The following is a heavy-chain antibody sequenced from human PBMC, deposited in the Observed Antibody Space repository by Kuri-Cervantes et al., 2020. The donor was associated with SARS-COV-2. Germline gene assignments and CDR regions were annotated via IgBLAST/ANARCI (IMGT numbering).Heavy chain of an antibody. J-gene: IGHJ4*01. CDR2: INPDGSYT. CDR1: GFTSSGHW. D-gene: IGHD1-1*01. V-gene: IGHV3-74*01. Sequence: ETLSLTCAASGFTSSGHWIHRVRQAPGKGLVWVSRINPDGSYTNNADSVKGRFTLSRDNAKNMLFLQMNSLRAEDTAVYYCVRDGDHWNFDYWGHGTLVTVSS. CDR3: VRDGDHWNFDY.